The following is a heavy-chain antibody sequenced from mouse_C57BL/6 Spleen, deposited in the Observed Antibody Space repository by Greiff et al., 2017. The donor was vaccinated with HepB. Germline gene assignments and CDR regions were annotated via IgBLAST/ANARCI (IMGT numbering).Heavy chain of an antibody. CDR2: ISYDGSN. D-gene: IGHD1-1*01. Sequence: VQLQQSGPGLVKPSQSLSLTCSVTGYSITSGYYWNWIRQFPGNKLEWMGYISYDGSNNYNPSLKNRIAITRDTSKNQFFLKLNSVTTEDTATYYCAREGFTTVVDYFDYWGQGTTLTVSS. V-gene: IGHV3-6*01. CDR3: AREGFTTVVDYFDY. CDR1: GYSITSGYY. J-gene: IGHJ2*01.